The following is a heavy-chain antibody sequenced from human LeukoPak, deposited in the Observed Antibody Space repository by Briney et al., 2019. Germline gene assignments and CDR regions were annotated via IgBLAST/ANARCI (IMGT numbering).Heavy chain of an antibody. CDR1: GFTFSSSA. CDR3: AKQLGYCSDGSCYFPY. J-gene: IGHJ4*02. CDR2: ISNNGGYT. Sequence: GGSLRLSCAASGFTFSSSAMSWVRQAPGKGLEWVSAISNNGGYTYYADPVQGRFTISRDNSKSTLCLQMNSLRAEDTAVYYCAKQLGYCSDGSCYFPYWGQGTLVTVSS. D-gene: IGHD2-15*01. V-gene: IGHV3-23*01.